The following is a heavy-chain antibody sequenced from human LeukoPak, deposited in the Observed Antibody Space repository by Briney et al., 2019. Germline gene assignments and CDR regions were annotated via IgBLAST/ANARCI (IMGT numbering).Heavy chain of an antibody. Sequence: SETLSLTCTVSGGSINTYYWSWIRQPPGKGLEWIGYIHYSGTTNYNPSLKSRVTISGDTSKNQFSLKLSSVTAADTAVYYCARERRAPAAANWFDPWGQGTLVTVSS. V-gene: IGHV4-59*12. CDR3: ARERRAPAAANWFDP. CDR2: IHYSGTT. J-gene: IGHJ5*02. CDR1: GGSINTYY. D-gene: IGHD6-13*01.